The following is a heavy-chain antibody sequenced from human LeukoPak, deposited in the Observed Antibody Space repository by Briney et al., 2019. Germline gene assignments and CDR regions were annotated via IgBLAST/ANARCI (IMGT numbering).Heavy chain of an antibody. CDR1: GGSISSGGYY. CDR3: ARVQMSRGAFDI. Sequence: PSQTLSLTCTVSGGSISSGGYYWSWIRQHPGKGLEWIGYIYYSGSTYYNPFLKSRVTISVDTSKNQFSLKLSSVTAADTAVYYCARVQMSRGAFDIWGQGTMVTVSS. J-gene: IGHJ3*02. D-gene: IGHD5-24*01. V-gene: IGHV4-31*03. CDR2: IYYSGST.